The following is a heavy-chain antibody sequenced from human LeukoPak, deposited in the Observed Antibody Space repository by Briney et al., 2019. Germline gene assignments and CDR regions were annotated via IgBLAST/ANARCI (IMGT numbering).Heavy chain of an antibody. D-gene: IGHD6-19*01. J-gene: IGHJ4*02. CDR1: GGSISNYY. V-gene: IGHV4-59*01. Sequence: SEALSLTCTVSGGSISNYYWSWIRQPPGKGLEWIGYIYYNGNTNYNPSLRSRVTISVDTSKNQFSPNLSSVTAADTAVYYCAREIRAVADFEYWGQGALITVSS. CDR3: AREIRAVADFEY. CDR2: IYYNGNT.